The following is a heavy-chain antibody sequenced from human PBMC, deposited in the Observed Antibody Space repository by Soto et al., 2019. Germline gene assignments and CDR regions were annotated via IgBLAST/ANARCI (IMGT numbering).Heavy chain of an antibody. CDR1: DGSISGGGYY. J-gene: IGHJ4*02. CDR2: ISDNGRP. Sequence: SETLSLTCSVSDGSISGGGYYWSWIRLHPGKGLEWIGYISDNGRPYYNPSLKSRATISEDRSKNQFSLRLRSVTAADTAVYYCARNDSGSKNFDYWGQGTLVTVSS. CDR3: ARNDSGSKNFDY. D-gene: IGHD3-10*01. V-gene: IGHV4-31*03.